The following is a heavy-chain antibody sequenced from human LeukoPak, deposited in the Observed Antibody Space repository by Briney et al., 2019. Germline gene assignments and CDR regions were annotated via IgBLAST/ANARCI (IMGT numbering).Heavy chain of an antibody. Sequence: PSQTLSLTCTVSGGSSVSSGGYYWTWIRQHPEKGLEWIGYFYHRASYNPSLKDRVTISIDTSKNQFSLRLTSVTAADTALYYCVREGEYGEDYYWGQGIQVIVSA. V-gene: IGHV4-31*03. CDR2: FYHRA. D-gene: IGHD4-17*01. J-gene: IGHJ4*02. CDR1: GGSSVSSGGYY. CDR3: VREGEYGEDYY.